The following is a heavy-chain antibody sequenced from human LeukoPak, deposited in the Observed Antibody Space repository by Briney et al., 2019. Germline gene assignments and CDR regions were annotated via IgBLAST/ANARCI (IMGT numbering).Heavy chain of an antibody. D-gene: IGHD6-13*01. J-gene: IGHJ4*02. Sequence: GGSLRLSCATSGFTFSSNRMSWVRHVPGRGLDWVANIKPDGSAQYYAASVKGRFTVSRDNAKNSLYLQMNSLRVDDTAVYYCARANNSSWHNWGQGTLITVSA. CDR2: IKPDGSAQ. V-gene: IGHV3-7*01. CDR1: GFTFSSNR. CDR3: ARANNSSWHN.